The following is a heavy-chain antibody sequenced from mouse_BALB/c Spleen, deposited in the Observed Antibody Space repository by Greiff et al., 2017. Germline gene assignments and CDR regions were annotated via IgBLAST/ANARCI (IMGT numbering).Heavy chain of an antibody. CDR1: GFTFSSYA. Sequence: EVMLVESGGGLVKPGGSLKLSCAASGFTFSSYAMSWVRQTPEKRLEWVASISSGGSTYYPDSVKGRFTISRDNARNILYLQMSSLRSEDTAMYYCADYYAWYFDVWGAGTTVTVSS. CDR3: ADYYAWYFDV. CDR2: ISSGGST. D-gene: IGHD1-1*01. V-gene: IGHV5-6-5*01. J-gene: IGHJ1*01.